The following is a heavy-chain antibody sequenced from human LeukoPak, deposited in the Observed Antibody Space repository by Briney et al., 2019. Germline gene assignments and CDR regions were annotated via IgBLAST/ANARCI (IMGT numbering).Heavy chain of an antibody. CDR3: AGSLQHQRNFDY. CDR1: GYTFTSYG. J-gene: IGHJ4*02. V-gene: IGHV1-18*01. Sequence: SVTVSCTASGYTFTSYGISWVRHAPGQGLEWMGWISAYNGNTNYAQKLQGRVTMTTDTSTSTAYMELRSLRSDDTAVYYCAGSLQHQRNFDYWGQGTLVTVSS. CDR2: ISAYNGNT. D-gene: IGHD2-2*01.